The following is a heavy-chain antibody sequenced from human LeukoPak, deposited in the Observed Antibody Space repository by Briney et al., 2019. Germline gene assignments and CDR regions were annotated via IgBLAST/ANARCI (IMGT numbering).Heavy chain of an antibody. CDR1: GFTVSSNY. Sequence: PGGSLRLSCAASGFTVSSNYMSWVRQAPGKGLEWVSVIYSRGSTYYADSVKGRFTISRDNSKNTLYLQMNSLRAEDTAVYYCARLRAGGVFGYWGQGTLVTVSS. V-gene: IGHV3-66*04. CDR3: ARLRAGGVFGY. CDR2: IYSRGST. J-gene: IGHJ4*02. D-gene: IGHD3-16*01.